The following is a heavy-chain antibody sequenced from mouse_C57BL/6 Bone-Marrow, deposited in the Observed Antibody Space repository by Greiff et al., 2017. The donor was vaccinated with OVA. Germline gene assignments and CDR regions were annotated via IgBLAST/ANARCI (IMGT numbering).Heavy chain of an antibody. CDR2: IYPGDGDT. D-gene: IGHD2-4*01. V-gene: IGHV1-82*01. CDR3: AREDDYDWYFDV. J-gene: IGHJ1*03. CDR1: GYAFSSSW. Sequence: QVTLKVCGPELVKPGASVKISCKASGYAFSSSWMNWVKQRPGKGLEWIGRIYPGDGDTNYNGKFKGKATLTADKSSSTAYMQLSSLTSEDSAVYFCAREDDYDWYFDVWGTGTTVTVSS.